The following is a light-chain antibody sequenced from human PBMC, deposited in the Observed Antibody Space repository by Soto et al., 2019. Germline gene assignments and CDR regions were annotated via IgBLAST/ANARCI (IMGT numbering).Light chain of an antibody. Sequence: EIVLTQSPATLPLSPGERATLSCRASQSVSSYLAWYQQKPGQAPRLLIYDASKRAIGIPARFSGSGSGTDFTLTIRSLEPEDFAVYYCQQRDSWLYTFGQGTKLEIK. CDR1: QSVSSY. CDR3: QQRDSWLYT. CDR2: DAS. J-gene: IGKJ2*01. V-gene: IGKV3-11*01.